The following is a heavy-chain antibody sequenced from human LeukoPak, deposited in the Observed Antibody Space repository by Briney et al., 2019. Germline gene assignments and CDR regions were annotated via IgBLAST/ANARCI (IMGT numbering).Heavy chain of an antibody. CDR2: ISGSGGST. CDR1: GFTFSSYA. D-gene: IGHD6-13*01. CDR3: AKDLIAAAGTFDY. J-gene: IGHJ4*02. V-gene: IGHV3-23*01. Sequence: PGGSLRLSCAASGFTFSSYAMIWVRQAPGKGLEWVSAISGSGGSTYYADSVKGRFTISRGNSKNTLYLQMNSLRAEDTAVYYCAKDLIAAAGTFDYWGQGTLVTVSS.